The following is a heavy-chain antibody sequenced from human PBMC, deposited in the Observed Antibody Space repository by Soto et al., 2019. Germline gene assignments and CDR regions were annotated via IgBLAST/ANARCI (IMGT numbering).Heavy chain of an antibody. V-gene: IGHV6-1*01. CDR1: GDSVPSNSAA. J-gene: IGHJ4*02. CDR3: TRVSVVGGYYSFDY. D-gene: IGHD3-22*01. CDR2: TYYRSKWYY. Sequence: PSQTLSLTCVISGDSVPSNSAAWSWIRQSPSRGLEWLGRTYYRSKWYYDYAVSVKSRITINPDTSKNQFSLQLNSVTPEDTAVYFCTRVSVVGGYYSFDYWGQGTLVTVSS.